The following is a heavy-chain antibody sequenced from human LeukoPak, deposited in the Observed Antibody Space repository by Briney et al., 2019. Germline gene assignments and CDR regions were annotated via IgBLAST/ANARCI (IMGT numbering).Heavy chain of an antibody. CDR3: AREWQGSGSYRGGLKFDP. CDR2: IYYSGST. D-gene: IGHD3-10*01. CDR1: GGSISSGGYY. V-gene: IGHV4-31*03. Sequence: SETLSLTCTVSGGSISSGGYYWSWIRQHPGKGLEWIGYIYYSGSTYYNPPLKSRVTISVDTSKNQFSLKLSSVTAADTAVYYCAREWQGSGSYRGGLKFDPWGQGTLVTVSS. J-gene: IGHJ5*02.